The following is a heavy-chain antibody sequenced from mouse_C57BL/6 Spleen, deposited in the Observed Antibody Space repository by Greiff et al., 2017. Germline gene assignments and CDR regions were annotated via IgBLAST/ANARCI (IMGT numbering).Heavy chain of an antibody. CDR2: IYPRDGSK. Sequence: QVQLQQSDAELVKPGASVKISCKVSGYTFTDHTIHWMKQRPDQGLEWIGYIYPRDGSKKYNEKFNGKATLTAYKSSSTAYMQLNSLTSEDSAGYFCSRTTTVVAMDYWGQGTSVTVSS. D-gene: IGHD1-1*01. J-gene: IGHJ4*01. V-gene: IGHV1-78*01. CDR1: GYTFTDHT. CDR3: SRTTTVVAMDY.